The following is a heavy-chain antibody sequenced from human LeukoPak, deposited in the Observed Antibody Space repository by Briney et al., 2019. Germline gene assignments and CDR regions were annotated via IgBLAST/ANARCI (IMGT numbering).Heavy chain of an antibody. CDR3: SRLTHSYYADTAGYYPYYYMDV. CDR2: ISYSGKT. V-gene: IGHV4-39*02. J-gene: IGHJ6*03. CDR1: GDSISSSDYY. Sequence: SETLSLTCTVSGDSISSSDYYWGWIRQSPGKGLEWIGRISYSGKTFYNPSLKSQVTMSVDTSKNLFSLRLNSVTAADTAVYYCSRLTHSYYADTAGYYPYYYMDVWGEGATVTVSS. D-gene: IGHD3-22*01.